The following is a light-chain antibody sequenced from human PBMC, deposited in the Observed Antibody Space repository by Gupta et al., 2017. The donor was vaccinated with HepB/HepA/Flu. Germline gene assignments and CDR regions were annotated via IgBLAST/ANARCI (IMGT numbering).Light chain of an antibody. Sequence: QSVLTQSPSLSGTPGQRVTISCSGSSSNVGSKNVNWYQQLPGRAPKLLIYYNDERPSGGPDRFSGSKSDTSASLAISGLQSEDEADYYCAAWDESLNGVVFGGGTKLTVL. CDR1: SSNVGSKN. CDR3: AAWDESLNGVV. J-gene: IGLJ2*01. CDR2: YND. V-gene: IGLV1-44*01.